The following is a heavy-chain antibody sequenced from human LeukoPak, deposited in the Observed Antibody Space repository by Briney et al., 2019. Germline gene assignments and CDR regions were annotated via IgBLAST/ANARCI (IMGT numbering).Heavy chain of an antibody. D-gene: IGHD3-10*01. J-gene: IGHJ5*02. CDR1: GYTFTSYG. Sequence: ASVKVSCKASGYTFTSYGISWVRQAPGQVLEWMGWISAYNGNTNYAQKLQGRVTMTTDTSTSTAYMELRSLRSDDTAVYYCARCPNYYGSGSYYNINSFDPWGQGTLVTVSS. CDR2: ISAYNGNT. CDR3: ARCPNYYGSGSYYNINSFDP. V-gene: IGHV1-18*04.